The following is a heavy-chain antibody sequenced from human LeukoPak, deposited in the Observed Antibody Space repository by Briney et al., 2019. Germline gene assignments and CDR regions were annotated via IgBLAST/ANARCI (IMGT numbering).Heavy chain of an antibody. D-gene: IGHD4-17*01. CDR3: AREGDDYGDYHYDY. CDR1: GFTFSSYW. V-gene: IGHV3-74*01. J-gene: IGHJ4*02. CDR2: INSDGSST. Sequence: PGGSLRLSCAASGFTFSSYWMHWVRQAPGKGLVWVSRINSDGSSTSYADSVKGRFSISRDNAKNTLYLQMNSLRAEDSAVYYCAREGDDYGDYHYDYWGQGTLVTVSS.